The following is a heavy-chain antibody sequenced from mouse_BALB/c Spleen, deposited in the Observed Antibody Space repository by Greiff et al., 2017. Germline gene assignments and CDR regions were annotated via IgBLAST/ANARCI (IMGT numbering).Heavy chain of an antibody. Sequence: EVQGVESGGGLVKPGGSLKLSCAASGFTFSSYAMSWVRQTPEKRLEWVASISSGGSTYYPDSVKGRFTISRDNARNILYLQMSSLRSEETAMYYCARGGGNPYFDYWGQGTTLTVSS. V-gene: IGHV5-6-5*01. CDR2: ISSGGST. D-gene: IGHD2-1*01. J-gene: IGHJ2*01. CDR1: GFTFSSYA. CDR3: ARGGGNPYFDY.